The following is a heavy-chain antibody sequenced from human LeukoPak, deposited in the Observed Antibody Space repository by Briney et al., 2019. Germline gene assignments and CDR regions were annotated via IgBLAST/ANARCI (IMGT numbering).Heavy chain of an antibody. V-gene: IGHV3-30*04. D-gene: IGHD5-12*01. J-gene: IGHJ4*02. CDR1: GFTFSSYA. Sequence: GGSLRLSCAASGFTFSSYAMHWVRQAPGKGPEWVAVISYDGSNKYYADSVKGRFTISRDNSKNTLYLQMNSLRAEDTAVYYCARGPRVATIGRYWGQGTLVTVSS. CDR3: ARGPRVATIGRY. CDR2: ISYDGSNK.